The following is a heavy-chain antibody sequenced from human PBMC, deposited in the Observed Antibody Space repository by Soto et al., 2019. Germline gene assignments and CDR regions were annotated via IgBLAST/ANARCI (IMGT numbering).Heavy chain of an antibody. CDR3: ARQGSSSGDYYYYGMDV. CDR2: IYPGDSDT. J-gene: IGHJ6*02. CDR1: GYSFTSYW. Sequence: PGESLKISCKGSGYSFTSYWIGWVRQMPVKGLEWMGIIYPGDSDTRYSPSFQGQVTISADKSISTAYLQWSSLKASDTAMYYCARQGSSSGDYYYYGMDVWGQGTTVTVSS. D-gene: IGHD6-6*01. V-gene: IGHV5-51*01.